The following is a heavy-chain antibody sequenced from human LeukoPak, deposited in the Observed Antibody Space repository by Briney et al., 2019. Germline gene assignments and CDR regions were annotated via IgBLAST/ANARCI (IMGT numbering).Heavy chain of an antibody. CDR1: GGSVNGYY. CDR3: ARGRSNYYGMDV. J-gene: IGHJ6*02. Sequence: PSETLSLTCSVSGGSVNGYYWSWIRRPPGKGLEWTGYIYYNGNTNYSPSLKSRVIMSVDTSKNLFSLKVSSVTAADTAVYYCARGRSNYYGMDVWGQGTTVTVSS. D-gene: IGHD1-26*01. CDR2: IYYNGNT. V-gene: IGHV4-59*02.